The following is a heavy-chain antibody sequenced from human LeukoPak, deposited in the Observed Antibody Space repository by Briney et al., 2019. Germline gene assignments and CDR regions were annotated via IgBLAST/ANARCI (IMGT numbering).Heavy chain of an antibody. D-gene: IGHD6-13*01. CDR3: ARDYSSSCWN. V-gene: IGHV3-21*01. J-gene: IGHJ4*02. CDR1: GFTFSSYT. CDR2: ISSSSSYI. Sequence: GGSLRLSCAATGFTFSSYTMNWVHQAPGKGLEWVSYISSSSSYISYADSLKGRFTISRDNAKNSLYLQMNSLRAEDTAVYYCARDYSSSCWNWGQGTLVTVSS.